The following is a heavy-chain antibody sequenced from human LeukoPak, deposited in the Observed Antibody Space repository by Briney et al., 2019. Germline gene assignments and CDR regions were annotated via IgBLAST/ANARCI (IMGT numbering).Heavy chain of an antibody. Sequence: GGSLRLSCAASGFTFSTYSINWVRQAPGKGLEWVSSITSSSRYIYYADSVKGRFTTSRDNSKNSLYLQMNSLRAEDTAVYYCARAMATIKFFDYWGQGTLVTVSS. CDR2: ITSSSRYI. V-gene: IGHV3-21*01. J-gene: IGHJ4*02. CDR3: ARAMATIKFFDY. D-gene: IGHD5-24*01. CDR1: GFTFSTYS.